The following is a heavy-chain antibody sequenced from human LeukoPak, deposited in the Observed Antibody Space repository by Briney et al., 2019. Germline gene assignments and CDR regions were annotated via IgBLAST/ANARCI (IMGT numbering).Heavy chain of an antibody. Sequence: PSQTLSLTCTVSGGSISSGSYYWSWIRQPPGKGLEWIGEINLSGSTNYNPSLKSRVTISVDTSKNQFSLKLSSVTAADTAVYYCARGRVGSSSWYRFRFDPWGQGTLVTVSS. CDR3: ARGRVGSSSWYRFRFDP. J-gene: IGHJ5*02. CDR2: INLSGST. CDR1: GGSISSGSYY. V-gene: IGHV4-39*07. D-gene: IGHD6-13*01.